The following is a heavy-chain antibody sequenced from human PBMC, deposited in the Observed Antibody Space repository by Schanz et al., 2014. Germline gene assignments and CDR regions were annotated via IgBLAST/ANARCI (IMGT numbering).Heavy chain of an antibody. Sequence: QVQLVQSGVEVKRPGASVRVSCKASGYSFTDYAIHWVRQAPGQGLEWMGWISGYNGDTNYAPKFQDRVTMTTDTSTGITSLELTRLRTDDTAIYYCARVHIATYHYSSPGAFDIWGQGTRVTVSS. CDR2: ISGYNGDT. J-gene: IGHJ3*02. D-gene: IGHD6-19*01. CDR3: ARVHIATYHYSSPGAFDI. CDR1: GYSFTDYA. V-gene: IGHV1-18*01.